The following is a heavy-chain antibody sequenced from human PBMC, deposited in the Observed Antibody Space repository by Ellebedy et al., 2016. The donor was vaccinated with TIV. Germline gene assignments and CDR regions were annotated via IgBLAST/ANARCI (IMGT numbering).Heavy chain of an antibody. CDR3: ARDNHGSGSYDGLDV. D-gene: IGHD3-10*01. CDR2: IIPISGTA. V-gene: IGHV1-69*13. Sequence: ASVKVSCKVSGYTLTDLSMHWVRQAPGQGLEWMGGIIPISGTANYPQKFQGRVTISADEATSTAYMELSSLTSEDTAVYYCARDNHGSGSYDGLDVWGQGTTVTVSS. J-gene: IGHJ6*02. CDR1: GYTLTDLS.